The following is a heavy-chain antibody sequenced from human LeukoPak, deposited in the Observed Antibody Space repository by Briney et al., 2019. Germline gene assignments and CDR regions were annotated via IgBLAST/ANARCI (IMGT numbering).Heavy chain of an antibody. D-gene: IGHD3-10*01. CDR1: GFIFNNYA. CDR2: ISWNSGSI. J-gene: IGHJ4*02. CDR3: ASSGY. Sequence: PGRFLRLSCAGSGFIFNNYAMHWVRQPPGKGLEWVSGISWNSGSIDYADSVKGRFTISRDNAKNSLYLQMISLRAEDTAVYYCASSGYWGQGTLVTVSS. V-gene: IGHV3-9*01.